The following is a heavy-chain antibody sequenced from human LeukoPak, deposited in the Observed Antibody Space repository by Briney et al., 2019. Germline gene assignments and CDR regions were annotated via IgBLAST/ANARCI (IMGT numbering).Heavy chain of an antibody. D-gene: IGHD5-12*01. CDR1: GFTFSSYG. Sequence: PGGTLRLSCAASGFTFSSYGMSWVRQAPGKGLEWVSYISDGGKTKYSADSVKGRFTISRDNAKNSLYLQMNSLRAEDTAVYYCARDYSGWSLDPWGQGTLVTVSS. CDR3: ARDYSGWSLDP. V-gene: IGHV3-48*04. J-gene: IGHJ5*02. CDR2: ISDGGKTK.